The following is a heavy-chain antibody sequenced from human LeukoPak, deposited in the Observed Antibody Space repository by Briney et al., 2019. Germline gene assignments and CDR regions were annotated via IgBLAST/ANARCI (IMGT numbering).Heavy chain of an antibody. CDR1: GFTFSSYE. CDR3: ARDQWELRIDY. Sequence: GGSLRLSCAASGFTFSSYEMNWVRQAPGKGLEWVSYISSSGSTIYYADSVKGRFTVSRDNAKNSLYLQTNSLRAEDTAVYYCARDQWELRIDYWGQGTLVTVSS. D-gene: IGHD1-26*01. CDR2: ISSSGSTI. V-gene: IGHV3-48*03. J-gene: IGHJ4*02.